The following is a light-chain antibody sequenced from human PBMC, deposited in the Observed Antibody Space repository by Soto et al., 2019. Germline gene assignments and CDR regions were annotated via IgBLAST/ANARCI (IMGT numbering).Light chain of an antibody. CDR3: QQRSNWPPGYN. Sequence: EIVLTQSPATLSLSPGERATLSCRASQSVSSYLAWYQQKPGQAPRLLIYDASNRATGIPARFSGSGSVTDFTLTISSLEPEDFAVYYCQQRSNWPPGYNFGQGTKLEIK. CDR1: QSVSSY. CDR2: DAS. V-gene: IGKV3-11*01. J-gene: IGKJ2*01.